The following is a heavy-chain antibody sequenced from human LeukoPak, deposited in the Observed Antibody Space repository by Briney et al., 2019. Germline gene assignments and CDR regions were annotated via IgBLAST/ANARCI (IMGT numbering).Heavy chain of an antibody. J-gene: IGHJ5*02. CDR3: ARSSINWFDP. V-gene: IGHV4-59*01. Sequence: GSLRLSCAASGFTFSDYYMSWIRQAPGKGLEWIGYIYYSGSTNYNPSLKSRVTISVDTSKNQFSLKLSSVTAADTAVYYCARSSINWFDPWGQGTLVTVSS. D-gene: IGHD6-6*01. CDR1: GFTFSDYY. CDR2: IYYSGST.